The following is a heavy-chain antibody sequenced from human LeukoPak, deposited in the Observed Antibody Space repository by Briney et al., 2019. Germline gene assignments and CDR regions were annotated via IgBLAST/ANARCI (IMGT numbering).Heavy chain of an antibody. V-gene: IGHV3-23*01. CDR3: AKSRITMVRGVITNFDY. Sequence: GGSLRLSCAASGFTFSSYAMSWVRQAPGKGXXXXXXXXXSGGSTYYADSVKGRFAISRDNSKNTLYLQMNSLRAEDTAVYYCAKSRITMVRGVITNFDYWGQGTLVTVSS. J-gene: IGHJ4*02. CDR2: XXXSGGST. D-gene: IGHD3-10*01. CDR1: GFTFSSYA.